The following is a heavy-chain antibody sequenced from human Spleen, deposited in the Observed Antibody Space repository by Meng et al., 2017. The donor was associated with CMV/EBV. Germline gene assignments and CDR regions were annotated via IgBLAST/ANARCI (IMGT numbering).Heavy chain of an antibody. CDR2: ISAYDGNT. V-gene: IGHV1-18*01. CDR1: GYSFTSYA. CDR3: ARDRGGNWNLDY. Sequence: QVQLVQCGAEVKKPGASVKVSCKASGYSFTSYAISWVRQAPGQGLEWMGWISAYDGNTNYAQKFQGRVTMATDTSTNTAYMELRSLRSDDTAVYYCARDRGGNWNLDYWGQGTLVTVSS. D-gene: IGHD1-1*01. J-gene: IGHJ4*02.